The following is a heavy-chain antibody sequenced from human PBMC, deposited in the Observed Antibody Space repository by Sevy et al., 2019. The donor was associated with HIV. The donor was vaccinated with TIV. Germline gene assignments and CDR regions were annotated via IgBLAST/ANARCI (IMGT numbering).Heavy chain of an antibody. D-gene: IGHD2-8*01. CDR3: ARDSPGHGAYDY. CDR1: GFTFSGYW. V-gene: IGHV3-7*01. CDR2: IKEDGSAE. J-gene: IGHJ4*02. Sequence: GGSLRLSCAASGFTFSGYWMTWVRQAPGKGLEWVANIKEDGSAEYYVDSVKGRFTISRDNAKNSLFLQLNSLRVEDTAMYYCARDSPGHGAYDYLGQGTLVTVSS.